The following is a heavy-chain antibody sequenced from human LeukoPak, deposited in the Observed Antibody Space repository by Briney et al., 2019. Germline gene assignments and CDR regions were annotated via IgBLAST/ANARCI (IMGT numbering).Heavy chain of an antibody. D-gene: IGHD2-2*01. CDR2: INHSGST. V-gene: IGHV4-34*01. CDR3: ARRRVVVVPAAMTAYTHNWFGP. CDR1: GGSFSGYY. Sequence: PSETLSLTCAVYGGSFSGYYWSWIRQPPGKGLEWIGEINHSGSTNYNPSLKSRVTISVDTSKNQFSLKLSSVTAADTAVYYCARRRVVVVPAAMTAYTHNWFGPWGQGTLVTVSS. J-gene: IGHJ5*02.